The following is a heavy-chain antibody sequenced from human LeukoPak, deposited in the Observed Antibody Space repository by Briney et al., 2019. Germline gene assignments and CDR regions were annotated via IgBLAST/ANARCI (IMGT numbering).Heavy chain of an antibody. V-gene: IGHV3-43*02. CDR3: ARGGQWPTRD. CDR2: IERDGVGT. D-gene: IGHD6-19*01. J-gene: IGHJ4*02. CDR1: GFTINDSA. Sequence: GGSLRLSCAASGFTINDSAMHWFRQRPGKGLEWVSLIERDGVGTFYAASVQGRFTISRDNSRNSLYLQMNSLRSEDTALYYCARGGQWPTRDWGQGTLVTVSS.